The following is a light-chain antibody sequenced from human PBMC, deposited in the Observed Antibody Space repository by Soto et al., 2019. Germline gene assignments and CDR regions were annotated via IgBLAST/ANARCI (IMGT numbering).Light chain of an antibody. J-gene: IGLJ2*01. V-gene: IGLV1-47*02. Sequence: QSVLTQPPSASGTPGQRVTISCSGSRPDIGSNYVYWYQQLPGMAPKLLIYTDDQRPSGVPDRISGSKSGTSASLAISGLRSEDEAEYYCAAWDDKLYAVLFGGGTKLTVL. CDR2: TDD. CDR1: RPDIGSNY. CDR3: AAWDDKLYAVL.